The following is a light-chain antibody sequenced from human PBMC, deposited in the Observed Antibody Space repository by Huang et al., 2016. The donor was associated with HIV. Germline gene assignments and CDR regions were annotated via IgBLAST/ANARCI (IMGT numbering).Light chain of an antibody. Sequence: DIIMSQSPESLTVSLGERATLNCRSSQSVYASSTSKDYMAWFQQKPGQPPKLLLFWASSREVGVPDRFSGSGCGTHFTLTIANLQPEDAAIYYCQQYYSLPQTFGQGTWV. J-gene: IGKJ1*01. CDR3: QQYYSLPQT. V-gene: IGKV4-1*01. CDR2: WAS. CDR1: QSVYASSTSKDY.